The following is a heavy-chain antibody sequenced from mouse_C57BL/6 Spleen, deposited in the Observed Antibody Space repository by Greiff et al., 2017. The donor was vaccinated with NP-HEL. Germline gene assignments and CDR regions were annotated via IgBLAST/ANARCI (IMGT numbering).Heavy chain of an antibody. V-gene: IGHV1-69*01. CDR3: AKSYDY. Sequence: QVQLQQPGAELVMPGASVKLSCKASGYTFTSYWMHWVKQRPGQGLEWIGEIDPSDSDTNYNQKFKGKSTLTVDKSSSTAYMQLSSLTSEDSAVYYCAKSYDYWGQGTPLTVSS. CDR2: IDPSDSDT. J-gene: IGHJ2*01. CDR1: GYTFTSYW.